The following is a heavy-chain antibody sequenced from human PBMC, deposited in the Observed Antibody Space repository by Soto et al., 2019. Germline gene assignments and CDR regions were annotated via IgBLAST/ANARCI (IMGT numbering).Heavy chain of an antibody. J-gene: IGHJ5*02. CDR3: ARDNRDTAMGWFDP. D-gene: IGHD5-18*01. CDR2: IIPIFGTA. CDR1: GGTFSSYA. V-gene: IGHV1-69*12. Sequence: QVQLVQSGAEVKKPGSSVKVSCKASGGTFSSYAISWVRQAPGQGLEWMGGIIPIFGTANYAQKFQGRVTXXAXEXXSTAYMELSSLRSEDTAVYYCARDNRDTAMGWFDPWGQGTLVTVSS.